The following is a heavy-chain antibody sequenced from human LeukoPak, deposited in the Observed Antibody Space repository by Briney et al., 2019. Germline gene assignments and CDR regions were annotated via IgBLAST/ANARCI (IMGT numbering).Heavy chain of an antibody. CDR3: AKDVAWVQLNVWDY. J-gene: IGHJ4*01. Sequence: GGSLRLSCAASGFTFSGYAMSWVRQAPGKGLEWVSTISTSGGSTYYADSVKGRFTISRDNSKNTLYLQMNSLRAEDTAVYYCAKDVAWVQLNVWDYWDQGTLVTVSS. V-gene: IGHV3-23*01. D-gene: IGHD1-1*01. CDR1: GFTFSGYA. CDR2: ISTSGGST.